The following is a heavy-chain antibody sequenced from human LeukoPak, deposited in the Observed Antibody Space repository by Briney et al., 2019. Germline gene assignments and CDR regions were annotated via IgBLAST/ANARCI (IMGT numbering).Heavy chain of an antibody. V-gene: IGHV4-39*01. CDR2: IYYSGST. J-gene: IGHJ5*02. CDR3: ARHESDFWSGYSPFDP. Sequence: PSGTLSLTCTVSGGSISSSSYYWGWIRQPPGKGLEWIGSIYYSGSTYYNPSLKSRVTISVDTSKNQFSLKLSSVTAADTAVYYCARHESDFWSGYSPFDPWGQGTLVTVSS. CDR1: GGSISSSSYY. D-gene: IGHD3-3*01.